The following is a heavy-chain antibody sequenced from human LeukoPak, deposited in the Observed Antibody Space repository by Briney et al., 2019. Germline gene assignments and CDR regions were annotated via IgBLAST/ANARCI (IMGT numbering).Heavy chain of an antibody. CDR3: ARDLAYCGGDCYSGYFDY. Sequence: GGSLRLSCAASGFTFSGYYMSWIRQAPGKGLEWVSYISSSGSTIYYADSVKGRFTISRDNAKNSLYLQMNSLRAEDTAVYYCARDLAYCGGDCYSGYFDYWGQGTLVTVSS. CDR2: ISSSGSTI. J-gene: IGHJ4*02. V-gene: IGHV3-11*01. CDR1: GFTFSGYY. D-gene: IGHD2-21*02.